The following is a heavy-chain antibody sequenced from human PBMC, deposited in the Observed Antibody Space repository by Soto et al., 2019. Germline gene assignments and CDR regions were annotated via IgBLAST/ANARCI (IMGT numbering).Heavy chain of an antibody. D-gene: IGHD1-1*01. J-gene: IGHJ3*02. CDR1: AGSFSHYY. CDR2: IKHGGSS. Sequence: QVQQQPWGAGLLKPSETLSLTCTVYAGSFSHYYWNWIRQSPGKGLEWIGKIKHGGSSSYNPSLRSGSSISVNMPKNQCSLGLSSVTAGDRAVYNGARGGTSAGKLALDIGAQGKRVPV. CDR3: ARGGTSAGKLALDI. V-gene: IGHV4-34*01.